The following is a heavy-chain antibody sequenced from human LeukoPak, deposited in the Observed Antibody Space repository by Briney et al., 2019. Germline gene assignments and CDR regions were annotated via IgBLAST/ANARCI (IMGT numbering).Heavy chain of an antibody. J-gene: IGHJ4*02. D-gene: IGHD3-22*01. V-gene: IGHV3-23*01. CDR1: GFTFSNYA. Sequence: GGSLRLSCAASGFTFSNYAINWVRQAPGKGLEWVSTISSSGRSTFYADFVTGRFTLSRGNSKNTLYLQMHSLRAEDTGVYFCATHSSGSSWGYWGQGTLVTVSS. CDR3: ATHSSGSSWGY. CDR2: ISSSGRST.